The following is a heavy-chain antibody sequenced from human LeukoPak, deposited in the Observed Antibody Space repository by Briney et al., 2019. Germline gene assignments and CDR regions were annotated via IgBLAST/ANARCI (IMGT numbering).Heavy chain of an antibody. V-gene: IGHV3-21*01. CDR1: GFTFSSYG. J-gene: IGHJ5*02. Sequence: GGSLRLSCAASGFTFSSYGMNWVRQAPGKGLEWVSSISSSSSYIYYADSVKGRFTISRDNAKNSLYLQMNSLRAEDTAVYYCARAYSSSWYFNWFDPWGQGTLVTVSS. D-gene: IGHD6-13*01. CDR2: ISSSSSYI. CDR3: ARAYSSSWYFNWFDP.